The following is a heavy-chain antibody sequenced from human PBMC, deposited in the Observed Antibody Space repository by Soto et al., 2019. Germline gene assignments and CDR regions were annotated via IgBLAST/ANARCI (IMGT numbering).Heavy chain of an antibody. D-gene: IGHD3-16*01. J-gene: IGHJ4*02. CDR2: IYSGGST. Sequence: EVQLVESGGGLIQPGGSLRLSCAASGFTVSSDYMSWVRQAPGKGLEWVSVIYSGGSTYYTDSVKGRFTISRDNAKNTLYLQMNSLRAEDTAIYYCARVSTSPGEYYFAYWGQGTLVTVSS. CDR3: ARVSTSPGEYYFAY. CDR1: GFTVSSDY. V-gene: IGHV3-53*01.